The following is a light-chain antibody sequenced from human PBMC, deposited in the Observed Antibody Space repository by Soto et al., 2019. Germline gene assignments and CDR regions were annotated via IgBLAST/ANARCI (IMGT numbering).Light chain of an antibody. CDR1: SSDIGTYIY. Sequence: QSVLTQPASVSGSPGQSITISCTGTSSDIGTYIYVSWYQQHPGKAPKLMIYEVTNRPSGVSDRFSGSKSGNTAFLTISGLQAEDEAHYYCSSYTTSGTLAFGGGTKLTVL. J-gene: IGLJ3*02. CDR3: SSYTTSGTLA. CDR2: EVT. V-gene: IGLV2-14*01.